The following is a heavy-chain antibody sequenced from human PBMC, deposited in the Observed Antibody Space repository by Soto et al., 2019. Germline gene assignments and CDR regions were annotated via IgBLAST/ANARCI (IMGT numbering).Heavy chain of an antibody. CDR1: GFTFDDYA. CDR3: AKSKWDLEILKTTVTTFWGPFHI. V-gene: IGHV3-9*01. J-gene: IGHJ3*02. D-gene: IGHD4-17*01. CDR2: ITWNSGSR. Sequence: EVQLVESGGGLVQPGRSLRLSCAASGFTFDDYAMHWVRQVPGKGPEWVSGITWNSGSRGYAESVRGRFTISRDNAKKSLYLQMNSLRAEDTALYDCAKSKWDLEILKTTVTTFWGPFHIWGQGTMVTVSS.